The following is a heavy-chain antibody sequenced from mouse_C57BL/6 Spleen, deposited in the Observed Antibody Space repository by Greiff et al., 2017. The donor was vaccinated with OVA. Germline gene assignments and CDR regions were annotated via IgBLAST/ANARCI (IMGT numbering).Heavy chain of an antibody. D-gene: IGHD2-10*02. CDR1: GYTFTDYN. Sequence: EVKLQESGPELVKPGASVKMSCKASGYTFTDYNMHWVKQSHGKSLEWIGYINPNNGGTSYNQKFKGKATLTVNKSSSTAYMELRSLTSEDSAVYYCARGYGNWYFDVWGTGTTVTVSS. V-gene: IGHV1-22*01. J-gene: IGHJ1*03. CDR3: ARGYGNWYFDV. CDR2: INPNNGGT.